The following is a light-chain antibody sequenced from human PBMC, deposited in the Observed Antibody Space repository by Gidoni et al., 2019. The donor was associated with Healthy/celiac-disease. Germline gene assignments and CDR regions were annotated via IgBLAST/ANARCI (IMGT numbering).Light chain of an antibody. CDR2: KAS. CDR1: QSISSW. CDR3: QQYNSYST. J-gene: IGKJ3*01. Sequence: DTQMTQSPSTLSASVGDRVTITCRASQSISSWLAWYQQKPGKAPKLLNYKASSLESGVPSRFSGSGSGTEFTLTISSLQPDDFATYYCQQYNSYSTFGPXTKVDIK. V-gene: IGKV1-5*03.